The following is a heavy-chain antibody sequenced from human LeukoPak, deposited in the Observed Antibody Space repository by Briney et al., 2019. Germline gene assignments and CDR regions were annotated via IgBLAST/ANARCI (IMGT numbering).Heavy chain of an antibody. D-gene: IGHD4-11*01. J-gene: IGHJ3*02. CDR1: GFTFSSYW. CDR3: ARTMTKPTPDVFDI. Sequence: PGGSLRLSCAASGFTFSSYWMSWVRQAPGKGLDWIGNIYYSGSTNYNPSLKGRVTISLDTSKSQFSLRLTSVTAADTAVYYCARTMTKPTPDVFDIWGQGAKVTVSS. V-gene: IGHV4-59*01. CDR2: IYYSGST.